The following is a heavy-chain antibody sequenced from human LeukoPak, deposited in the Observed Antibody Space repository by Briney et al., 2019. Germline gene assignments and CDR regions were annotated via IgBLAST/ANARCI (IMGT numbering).Heavy chain of an antibody. Sequence: SETLSLTCTVSGGSISSYYWSWIRQPAGKGLEWIGRMYISGSTNYNPSLKSRVTMSLDTSKSQFSLKLSAVTAADTAMYYCAGERQYDFWSGNAFDFWGQGTMVTVSS. D-gene: IGHD3-3*01. V-gene: IGHV4-4*07. CDR3: AGERQYDFWSGNAFDF. CDR1: GGSISSYY. J-gene: IGHJ3*01. CDR2: MYISGST.